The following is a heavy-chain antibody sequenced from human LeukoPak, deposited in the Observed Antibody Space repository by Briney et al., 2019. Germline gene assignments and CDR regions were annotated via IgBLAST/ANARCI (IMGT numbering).Heavy chain of an antibody. D-gene: IGHD4-23*01. J-gene: IGHJ4*02. CDR3: ARNDYGGNLPDY. CDR1: GYTFTGHY. CDR2: INPNSGGT. Sequence: GASVKVSCKASGYTFTGHYMHWVQQAPGQGLEWMGWINPNSGGTNYAQKFQGRVTMTRDTSISTAYMELSRLRSDDTAVYYCARNDYGGNLPDYWGQGTLVTVSS. V-gene: IGHV1-2*02.